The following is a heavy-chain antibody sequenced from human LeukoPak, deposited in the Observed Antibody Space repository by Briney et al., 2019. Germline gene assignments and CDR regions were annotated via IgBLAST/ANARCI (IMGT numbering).Heavy chain of an antibody. J-gene: IGHJ6*03. Sequence: GGSLRLSCAASGFTFSSYSMNWVRQAPGKGLEWVSSISSSSSYIYYADSVKGRFTISRDNAKNSLYLQMNSLRAEDTAVYYCARERGGHCTNGVCYYYYYMDVWGKGTTVTVSS. CDR2: ISSSSSYI. CDR3: ARERGGHCTNGVCYYYYYMDV. D-gene: IGHD2-8*01. V-gene: IGHV3-21*01. CDR1: GFTFSSYS.